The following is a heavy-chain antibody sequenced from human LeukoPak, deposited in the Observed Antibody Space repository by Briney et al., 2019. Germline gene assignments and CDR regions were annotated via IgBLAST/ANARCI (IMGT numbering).Heavy chain of an antibody. CDR2: IYYSGST. CDR1: GGSISSSYYY. V-gene: IGHV4-39*07. Sequence: SETLSLTCTVSGGSISSSYYYWGWIRQPPGKGLEWIGSIYYSGSTYYNPSLKSRVTISVDTSKNQFSLKLSSVTAADTAVYYCARVGRTVPAAIANFFDYWGQGTLVTVSS. J-gene: IGHJ4*02. CDR3: ARVGRTVPAAIANFFDY. D-gene: IGHD2-2*02.